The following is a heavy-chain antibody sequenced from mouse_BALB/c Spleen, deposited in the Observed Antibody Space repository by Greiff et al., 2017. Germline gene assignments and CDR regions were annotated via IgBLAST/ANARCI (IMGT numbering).Heavy chain of an antibody. CDR3: ASYDYDGRTFAY. CDR1: GFNIKDYY. D-gene: IGHD2-4*01. J-gene: IGHJ3*01. CDR2: IDPENGNT. V-gene: IGHV14-1*02. Sequence: EFQLQQSGAELVRPGALVKLSCKASGFNIKDYYMHWVKQRPEQGLEWIGWIDPENGNTIYDPKFQGKASITADTSSNTAYLQLSSLTSEDTAVYYCASYDYDGRTFAYWGQGTLVTVSA.